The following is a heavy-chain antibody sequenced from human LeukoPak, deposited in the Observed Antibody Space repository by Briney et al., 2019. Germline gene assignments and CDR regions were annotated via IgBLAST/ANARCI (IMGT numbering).Heavy chain of an antibody. D-gene: IGHD3-10*01. CDR1: GGSISSSSYC. CDR3: ARGGYYGSGNDFRFDP. Sequence: PSETLSLTCTVSGGSISSSSYCWGWIRQPPGKGLEWIGYIYYSESTYYKPSLKSRVTISVDTSKNQFSLKLSSVTAADTAVYYCARGGYYGSGNDFRFDPWGQGTLVTVSS. CDR2: IYYSEST. J-gene: IGHJ5*02. V-gene: IGHV4-61*05.